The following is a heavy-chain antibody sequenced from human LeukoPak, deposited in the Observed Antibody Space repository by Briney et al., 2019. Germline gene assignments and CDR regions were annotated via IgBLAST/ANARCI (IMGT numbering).Heavy chain of an antibody. V-gene: IGHV3-74*01. CDR2: INSDGSST. CDR3: AKGGATVIDY. D-gene: IGHD4-17*01. CDR1: GLTFSNYW. J-gene: IGHJ4*02. Sequence: GGSLRLSCAASGLTFSNYWMHSVRQAPGKGLVWVSRINSDGSSTTSADSVKGRFTISRDNAKNTLYLQMNSLRAEDTAVYYCAKGGATVIDYWGQGTLVTVSS.